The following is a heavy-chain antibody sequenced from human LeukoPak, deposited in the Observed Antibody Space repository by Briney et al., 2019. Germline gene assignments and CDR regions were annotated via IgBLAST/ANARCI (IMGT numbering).Heavy chain of an antibody. CDR2: IYYSGST. CDR3: ARRGYSYRYYYMDV. Sequence: SETLSLACTVSGGSISSSSYYWGWIRQPPGKGLEWIGSIYYSGSTYYNPSLKSRVAISVDTSKNQFSLKLSSVTAADTAVYYCARRGYSYRYYYMDVWGKGTTVTVSS. J-gene: IGHJ6*03. V-gene: IGHV4-39*07. D-gene: IGHD5-18*01. CDR1: GGSISSSSYY.